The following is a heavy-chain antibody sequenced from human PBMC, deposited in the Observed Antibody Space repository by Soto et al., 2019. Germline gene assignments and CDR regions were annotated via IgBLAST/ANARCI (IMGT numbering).Heavy chain of an antibody. Sequence: QVQLVQSGAEVKKPGSSVKVSCKASGGTFSSYAISWVRQAPGQGLEWMGGIIPIFGTANYAQKFQGRVTITADESTSTAYMELSSLRSEETAVYYCARGGDLLGYCSSTSCYFFDYWGQGTLVTVSS. CDR3: ARGGDLLGYCSSTSCYFFDY. J-gene: IGHJ4*02. V-gene: IGHV1-69*01. CDR2: IIPIFGTA. D-gene: IGHD2-2*01. CDR1: GGTFSSYA.